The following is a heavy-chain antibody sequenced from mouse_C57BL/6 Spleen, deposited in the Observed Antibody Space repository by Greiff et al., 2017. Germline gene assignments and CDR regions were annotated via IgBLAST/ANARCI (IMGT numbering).Heavy chain of an antibody. V-gene: IGHV2-5*01. D-gene: IGHD2-1*01. Sequence: QVQLQQSGPGLVQPSQSLSITCTVSGFSLTSYGVHWVRQSPGQGLEWLGVIWRGGSTDYNAAFMSRLSITKDNSKSEVFFKMNSLQAGDPTIYDGAKEEKDYGNLYWYFEVWGTGTTVTVSS. CDR1: GFSLTSYG. CDR2: IWRGGST. CDR3: AKEEKDYGNLYWYFEV. J-gene: IGHJ1*03.